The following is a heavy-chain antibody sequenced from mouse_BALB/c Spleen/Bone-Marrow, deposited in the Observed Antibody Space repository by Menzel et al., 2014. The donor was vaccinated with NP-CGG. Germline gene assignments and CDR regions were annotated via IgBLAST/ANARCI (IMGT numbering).Heavy chain of an antibody. CDR3: ARRRGITTERDYFDY. CDR1: GYTFXSYY. V-gene: IGHV1S56*01. CDR2: IYPGNVNT. J-gene: IGHJ2*01. D-gene: IGHD2-4*01. Sequence: VQLQQSGPELVKPGASVRISCKASGYTFXSYYIHWVKQRPGQGLEWIGWIYPGNVNTKYNEKFKGKATLTADKSSSTAYMQLSSLTSEDSAVYFCARRRGITTERDYFDYWGQGTTLTVSS.